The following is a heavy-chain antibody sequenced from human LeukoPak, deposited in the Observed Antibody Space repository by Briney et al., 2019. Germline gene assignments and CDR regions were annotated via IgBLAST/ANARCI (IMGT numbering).Heavy chain of an antibody. V-gene: IGHV4-34*01. Sequence: SETLSLTCAGYGGSFSGYYWSWIRQPPGKGLEWIGEINHSGSTNYNPSLKSRVTISVDTSKNQFSLKLSSVTAADTAVYYCARGEGYCSGGSCYFSRYWGQGTLVTVSS. CDR2: INHSGST. J-gene: IGHJ4*02. D-gene: IGHD2-15*01. CDR3: ARGEGYCSGGSCYFSRY. CDR1: GGSFSGYY.